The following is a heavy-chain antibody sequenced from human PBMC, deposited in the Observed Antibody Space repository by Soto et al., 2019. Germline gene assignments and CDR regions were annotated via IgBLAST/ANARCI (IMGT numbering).Heavy chain of an antibody. Sequence: ASVKVSCKASGYTFTSYSIHWVRQAPGQRLEWMGWINAGNGNIKYSQKFLGRFFITRDTVASTVYMELSSLRSEDTSVYYCARGLHTFSYYHVEVWGKGSAVTVS. CDR3: ARGLHTFSYYHVEV. J-gene: IGHJ6*03. V-gene: IGHV1-3*01. CDR1: GYTFTSYS. CDR2: INAGNGNI.